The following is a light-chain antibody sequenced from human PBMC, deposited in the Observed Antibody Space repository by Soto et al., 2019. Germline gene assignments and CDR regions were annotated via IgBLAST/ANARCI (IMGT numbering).Light chain of an antibody. CDR1: QSVSSY. CDR3: QLRNTWLPIT. Sequence: EIVLTKSPVALSLTPGDRATLSCRASQSVSSYLAWYQQIPVQAPRLLIYDASNRSTGIPARFSGSGSGTDVTLTIVNREPEDFASYYCQLRNTWLPITFGQGTRLEIK. CDR2: DAS. J-gene: IGKJ5*01. V-gene: IGKV3-11*01.